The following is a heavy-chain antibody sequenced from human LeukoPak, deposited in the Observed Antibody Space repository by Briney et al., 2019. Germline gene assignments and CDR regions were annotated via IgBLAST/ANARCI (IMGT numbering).Heavy chain of an antibody. CDR2: ISSSSSYI. CDR3: ARVSYGDYIDY. Sequence: PGGSLRLSCVASGFTLRSYVMNWVRQAPGKGLEWVSSISSSSSYIYYADSVKGRFTISRDNAKNSLYLQMNSLRAEDTAVYYCARVSYGDYIDYWGQGTLVTVSS. V-gene: IGHV3-21*01. J-gene: IGHJ4*02. D-gene: IGHD4-17*01. CDR1: GFTLRSYV.